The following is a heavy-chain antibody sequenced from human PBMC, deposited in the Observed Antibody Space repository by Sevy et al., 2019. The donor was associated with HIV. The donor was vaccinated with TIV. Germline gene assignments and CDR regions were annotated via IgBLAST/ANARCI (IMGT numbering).Heavy chain of an antibody. CDR3: ASDLTTSATTVAHFDY. CDR1: GFIFSRYE. D-gene: IGHD4-17*01. Sequence: GGSLRLSCAASGFIFSRYEMNWVRQAPGKGLEWVSFISSSGSTISYADSVRGRFTISRYNAKNSLYLQMNGLRADDTAVYYCASDLTTSATTVAHFDYWGQGTLVTVSS. CDR2: ISSSGSTI. J-gene: IGHJ4*02. V-gene: IGHV3-48*03.